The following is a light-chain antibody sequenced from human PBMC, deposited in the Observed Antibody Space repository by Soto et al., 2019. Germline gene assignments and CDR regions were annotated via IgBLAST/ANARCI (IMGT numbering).Light chain of an antibody. V-gene: IGLV2-14*01. CDR3: SSYTTSSFGV. J-gene: IGLJ3*02. CDR2: EVS. CDR1: SSDVGGYNF. Sequence: QSALTQPASVSGSPGQSITISCTGTSSDVGGYNFVSWYQQHPGKAPKLMIYEVSHRPSGVSNRFSGSKSGNTASLTISGLQAEDEADYYCSSYTTSSFGVFGGGTKLTVL.